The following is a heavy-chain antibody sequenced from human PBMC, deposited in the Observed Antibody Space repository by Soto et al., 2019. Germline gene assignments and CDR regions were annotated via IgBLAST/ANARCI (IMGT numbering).Heavy chain of an antibody. Sequence: QVQLQESGPGLVKPSQTLSLTCTVSGGSITSGGYYWHWIRQHPVQGLEWIGYIFHTGSTHYNPPHPRRLTMSADTSKNQWSLRLTSVTAADTALYYCARGGASFTGPAGYWGQGTLVTVSS. CDR1: GGSITSGGYY. V-gene: IGHV4-31*03. D-gene: IGHD3-16*01. CDR3: ARGGASFTGPAGY. J-gene: IGHJ4*02. CDR2: IFHTGST.